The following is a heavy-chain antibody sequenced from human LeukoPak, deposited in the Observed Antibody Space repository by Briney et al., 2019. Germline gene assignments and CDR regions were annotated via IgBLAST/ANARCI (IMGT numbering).Heavy chain of an antibody. Sequence: GGSLRLSCAASGFSFSSYAMSWVRQAPGKGLEWVSGISAGGGSTYYADSVKGRFTISRDSSKNTLYLQMNSLRAEDTAVYYCAEGPAAIHYYFDYWGQGTLVTVSS. J-gene: IGHJ4*02. CDR1: GFSFSSYA. CDR2: ISAGGGST. D-gene: IGHD2-2*01. V-gene: IGHV3-23*01. CDR3: AEGPAAIHYYFDY.